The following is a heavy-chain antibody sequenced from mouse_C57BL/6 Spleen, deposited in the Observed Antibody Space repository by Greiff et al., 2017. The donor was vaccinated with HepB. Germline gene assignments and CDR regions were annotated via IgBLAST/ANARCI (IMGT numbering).Heavy chain of an antibody. Sequence: QVQLQQPGAELVKPGASVKLSCKASGYTFTSYWMQWVKQRPGQGLEWIGEIDPSDSYTNYNQKFKGKATLTVDTSSSTAYMQLSSLTSEDSAVYYCARGVWLRRGYYFDYWGQGTTLTVSS. D-gene: IGHD2-2*01. CDR3: ARGVWLRRGYYFDY. V-gene: IGHV1-50*01. J-gene: IGHJ2*01. CDR2: IDPSDSYT. CDR1: GYTFTSYW.